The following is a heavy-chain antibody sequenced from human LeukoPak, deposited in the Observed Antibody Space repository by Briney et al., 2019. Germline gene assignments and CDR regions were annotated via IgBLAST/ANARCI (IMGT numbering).Heavy chain of an antibody. CDR3: AKGWSGESFGAQFDY. Sequence: GGSLRLSCAASGFTFSNAWMSWVRQAPGKGLEWVGRIKSKTDGGTTDYAAPVKGRFTISRDNSKNTLYLQMNSLRAEDTALYYCAKGWSGESFGAQFDYWGQGTLVTVSS. CDR1: GFTFSNAW. D-gene: IGHD3-10*01. J-gene: IGHJ4*02. V-gene: IGHV3-15*01. CDR2: IKSKTDGGTT.